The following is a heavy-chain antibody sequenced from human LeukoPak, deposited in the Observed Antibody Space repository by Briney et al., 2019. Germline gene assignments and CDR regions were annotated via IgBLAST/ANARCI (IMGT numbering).Heavy chain of an antibody. CDR2: INPSGGGT. CDR1: GYTFTSYY. V-gene: IGHV1-46*01. Sequence: ASVKVSCKASGYTFTSYYMHWVRQAPGQGLEWMGIINPSGGGTSYAQKFQGRVTMTRDTSTSTVYMELSSLRSEDTAVYYCARDPRGRDYFDYCGQGTLVTVSS. CDR3: ARDPRGRDYFDY. J-gene: IGHJ4*02.